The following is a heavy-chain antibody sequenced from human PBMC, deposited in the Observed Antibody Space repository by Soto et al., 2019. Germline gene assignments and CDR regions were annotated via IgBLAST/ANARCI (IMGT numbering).Heavy chain of an antibody. Sequence: EVQLVESGGGLVQPGRSLRLSCAASGFTFDDYAMPWVRQAPGKGLEWVSGISWNSGSIGYADSVKGRFTISRDNAKNSLYLQMNSLRAEYTALYYCAKDSGLRLGELSSEFDYWGQGTLVTVSS. J-gene: IGHJ4*02. V-gene: IGHV3-9*01. D-gene: IGHD3-16*02. CDR1: GFTFDDYA. CDR3: AKDSGLRLGELSSEFDY. CDR2: ISWNSGSI.